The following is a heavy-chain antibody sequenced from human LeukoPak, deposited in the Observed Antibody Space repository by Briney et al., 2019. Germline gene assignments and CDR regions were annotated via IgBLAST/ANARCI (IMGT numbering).Heavy chain of an antibody. CDR3: ARSAQTVTTFPLDY. D-gene: IGHD4-17*01. Sequence: SETLSHTCTASGGSVSSGGYYWSWIRQHPGQGLEWIGYIYYSGSTYYNPSLQSRVTISVDTSKNQFSLKLSSVTAADTAVYYCARSAQTVTTFPLDYWGQGTLVTVSS. CDR2: IYYSGST. J-gene: IGHJ4*02. V-gene: IGHV4-31*03. CDR1: GGSVSSGGYY.